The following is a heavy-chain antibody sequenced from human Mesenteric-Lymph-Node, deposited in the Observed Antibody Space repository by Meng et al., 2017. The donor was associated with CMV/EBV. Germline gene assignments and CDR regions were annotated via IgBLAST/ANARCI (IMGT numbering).Heavy chain of an antibody. CDR2: MNPNSGNT. D-gene: IGHD4-23*01. CDR3: ARDGDGGNSFPDY. J-gene: IGHJ4*02. Sequence: ASVKVSCKASGYTFTSYDINWVRQATGQGLEWMGRMNPNSGNTGYAQKFQGRVTMTRDTFISTAYVEVSGLTSDDTAVYYCARDGDGGNSFPDYWGQGTVVTVSS. CDR1: GYTFTSYD. V-gene: IGHV1-8*01.